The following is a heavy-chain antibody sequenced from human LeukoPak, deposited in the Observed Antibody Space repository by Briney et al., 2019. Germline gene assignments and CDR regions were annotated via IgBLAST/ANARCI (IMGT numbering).Heavy chain of an antibody. CDR3: AKDTGRYSSGWYSPQWFDP. D-gene: IGHD6-19*01. V-gene: IGHV3-43*02. J-gene: IGHJ5*02. Sequence: PGGSLRLSCAASGFTFDDYAMHWVRQAPGKGLEWVSLISGGGGSTYYADSVKGRFTISRDNSKNSLYLQMNSLRTEDTALYYCAKDTGRYSSGWYSPQWFDPWGQGTLVTVSS. CDR2: ISGGGGST. CDR1: GFTFDDYA.